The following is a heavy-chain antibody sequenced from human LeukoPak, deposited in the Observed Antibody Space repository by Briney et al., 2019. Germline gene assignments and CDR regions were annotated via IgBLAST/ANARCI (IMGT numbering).Heavy chain of an antibody. V-gene: IGHV1-8*01. CDR3: ARASAAAAGRRVDY. CDR1: GYTFTSYD. J-gene: IGHJ4*02. Sequence: ASVKVSCKASGYTFTSYDINWVRQATGQGLEWMGWMNPNSGNTGYAQKFQGRVTMTRETSTSTVYMDLSSLRSEDTAVYYCARASAAAAGRRVDYWGQGTLVTVSS. D-gene: IGHD6-13*01. CDR2: MNPNSGNT.